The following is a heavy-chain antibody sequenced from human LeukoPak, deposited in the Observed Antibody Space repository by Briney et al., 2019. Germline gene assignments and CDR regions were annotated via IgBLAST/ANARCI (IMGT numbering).Heavy chain of an antibody. CDR2: IYYSGST. CDR1: GGSISSGDYY. J-gene: IGHJ4*02. CDR3: ARVDGRDGYSPFDY. D-gene: IGHD5-24*01. Sequence: SETLSLTXTVSGGSISSGDYYWSWIRQPPGKGLEWIGYIYYSGSTYYNPSLKSRVTISVDTSKNQFSLKLSSVTAADTAVYYCARVDGRDGYSPFDYWGQGTLVTVSS. V-gene: IGHV4-30-4*08.